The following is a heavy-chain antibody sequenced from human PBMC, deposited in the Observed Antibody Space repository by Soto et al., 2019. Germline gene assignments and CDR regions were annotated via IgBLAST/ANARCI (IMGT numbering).Heavy chain of an antibody. J-gene: IGHJ5*02. Sequence: PGGSLRLSCAASGFTFSSYAMHWVRQAPGKGLEWVAVISYDGSNKYYADSVKGRFTISRDNSKNTLYLQMHSLRAEDTAVYYCARDRRRGAFDPWGQGTLVTVSS. CDR3: ARDRRRGAFDP. CDR1: GFTFSSYA. V-gene: IGHV3-30-3*01. CDR2: ISYDGSNK. D-gene: IGHD2-15*01.